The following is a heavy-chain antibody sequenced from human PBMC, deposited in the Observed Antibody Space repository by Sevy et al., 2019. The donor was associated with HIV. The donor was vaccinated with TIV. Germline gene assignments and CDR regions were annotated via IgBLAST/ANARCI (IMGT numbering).Heavy chain of an antibody. J-gene: IGHJ4*02. V-gene: IGHV3-23*01. CDR3: AKVPVNTISTYFDS. CDR1: GFTFSNSV. D-gene: IGHD1-1*01. CDR2: ISDSGTRT. Sequence: GVSLRLSCAASGFTFSNSVMSWVRQAPGKGLEWVSAISDSGTRTYYADSVKGRFTISRDNSKNTVYMQMTSLRAEDTAVYYCAKVPVNTISTYFDSWGQGTLVTVSS.